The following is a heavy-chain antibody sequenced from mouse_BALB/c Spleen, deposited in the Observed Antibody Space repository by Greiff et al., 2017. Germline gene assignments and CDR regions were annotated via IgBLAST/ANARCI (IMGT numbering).Heavy chain of an antibody. CDR1: GFTFTSYV. J-gene: IGHJ4*01. CDR3: ARWGAYAMDY. Sequence: VQLQQSGAGLVKPGASVKMSCKASGFTFTSYVMHWVEQKPGQGLEWIGYINPYNDGTQYNEKFKGKATLTTDKSSSTAYMELSSLTSEDSAVYYCARWGAYAMDYWGQGTSVTVSS. CDR2: INPYNDGT. V-gene: IGHV1-14*01.